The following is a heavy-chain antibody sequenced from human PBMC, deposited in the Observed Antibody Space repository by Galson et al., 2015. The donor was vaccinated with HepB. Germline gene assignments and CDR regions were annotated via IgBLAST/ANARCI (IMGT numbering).Heavy chain of an antibody. V-gene: IGHV3-7*03. CDR1: GFSFSDYW. D-gene: IGHD3-10*01. Sequence: SLRLSCAASGFSFSDYWMSWIRQAPGKRPEWVANIRYDEYEYYYADFVKGLFTISRDNARNSVFLQMSSLRRDDTAIYYCVRDRTYKGGNFFDFWGQGALVTVSS. J-gene: IGHJ4*02. CDR2: IRYDEYEY. CDR3: VRDRTYKGGNFFDF.